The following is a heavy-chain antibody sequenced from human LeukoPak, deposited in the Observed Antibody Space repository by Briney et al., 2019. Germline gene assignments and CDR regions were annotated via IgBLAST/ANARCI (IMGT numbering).Heavy chain of an antibody. D-gene: IGHD2-15*01. J-gene: IGHJ5*02. Sequence: HAGGSLRLSCAASGFTFSSYWMHWVRQAPGKGLVWVSRINSDGSSTSYADSVKGRFTISRDNAKNTLYLQMNGLRAEDTAVYYCARGGTVARNTKNWFDPWGQGTLVTVSS. CDR2: INSDGSST. CDR1: GFTFSSYW. V-gene: IGHV3-74*01. CDR3: ARGGTVARNTKNWFDP.